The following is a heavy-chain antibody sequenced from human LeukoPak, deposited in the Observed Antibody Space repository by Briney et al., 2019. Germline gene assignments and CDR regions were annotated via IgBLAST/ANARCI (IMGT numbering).Heavy chain of an antibody. V-gene: IGHV3-74*01. CDR2: IKSDGRST. CDR1: GFTFSTYW. J-gene: IGHJ4*02. D-gene: IGHD3-22*01. Sequence: PGGSLRLSCAASGFTFSTYWIHWVRQAPGKGLVWVSRIKSDGRSTSYADSVKGRFTISRDNAKNTLYLQMNSLRAEDTAVYYCAREAYDSSGYYYGGGFDYWGQGALVTVSS. CDR3: AREAYDSSGYYYGGGFDY.